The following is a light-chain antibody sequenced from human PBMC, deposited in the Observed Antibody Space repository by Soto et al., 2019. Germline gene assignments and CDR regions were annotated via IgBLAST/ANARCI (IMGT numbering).Light chain of an antibody. Sequence: QSVLTQPASVSGSPGQSITISCTGSSSDVGSYTLVSWYQQHPGKVTKLMIYEVSKRPSGVSVRFSGSRSGNTASLTISGLQSEDEADYFCWSYAGSFTYVFGTGTKVTVL. CDR2: EVS. CDR3: WSYAGSFTYV. V-gene: IGLV2-23*02. J-gene: IGLJ1*01. CDR1: SSDVGSYTL.